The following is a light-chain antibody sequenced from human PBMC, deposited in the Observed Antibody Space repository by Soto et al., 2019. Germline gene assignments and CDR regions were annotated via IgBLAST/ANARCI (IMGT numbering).Light chain of an antibody. Sequence: SVLTQPPSASGSPGQSVTISCTGTKNDVGFYDFVSWYQHHPGKAPRLIIYEVVQRPSGVPDRFSGSKSGNTASLTVSGLQAADEADYFCKSYAGSNTYVFGSGTKVTAL. V-gene: IGLV2-8*01. CDR2: EVV. J-gene: IGLJ1*01. CDR3: KSYAGSNTYV. CDR1: KNDVGFYDF.